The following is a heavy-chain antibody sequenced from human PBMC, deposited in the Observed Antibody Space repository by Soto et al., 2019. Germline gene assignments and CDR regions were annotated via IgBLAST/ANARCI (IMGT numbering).Heavy chain of an antibody. Sequence: PGGSLRLSCAASGFTFNTYAMNWVRQAPGKGLEWVASLSGGGGFTEHAESVKGRFSISKNISKNTLFLQMNGLRVDDTALNYWGKDRYYDSRIIDSWDSGTLVTVSS. CDR3: GKDRYYDSRIIDS. CDR1: GFTFNTYA. D-gene: IGHD3-22*01. CDR2: LSGGGGFT. J-gene: IGHJ4*02. V-gene: IGHV3-23*01.